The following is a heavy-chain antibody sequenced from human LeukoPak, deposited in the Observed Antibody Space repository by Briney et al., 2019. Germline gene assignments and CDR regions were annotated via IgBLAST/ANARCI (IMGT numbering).Heavy chain of an antibody. D-gene: IGHD5-12*01. CDR2: IYYSGST. CDR3: ARQQRGYDTDAFDI. J-gene: IGHJ3*02. V-gene: IGHV4-39*01. Sequence: SETLSLTCTVSGGSIINSGYYWGWIRQPPGKGLEWIGSIYYSGSTYYNPSLKSRVTISVDTSKNQFSLKLSSVTAADTAVYYCARQQRGYDTDAFDIWGQGTMVTVSS. CDR1: GGSIINSGYY.